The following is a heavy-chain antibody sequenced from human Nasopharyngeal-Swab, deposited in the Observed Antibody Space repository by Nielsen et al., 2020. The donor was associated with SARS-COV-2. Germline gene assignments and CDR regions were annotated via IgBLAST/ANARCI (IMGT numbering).Heavy chain of an antibody. CDR1: GYTFTSYA. Sequence: ASVKVSCKASGYTFTSYAVNWVRQAPGQGLEWRGWINTNTGNPTYAQGFTGRFVFSLDTSVSTAYLQISSLKAEDTAVYYCAREVDSSGYYYWGQGTLVTVSS. J-gene: IGHJ4*02. V-gene: IGHV7-4-1*02. D-gene: IGHD3-22*01. CDR2: INTNTGNP. CDR3: AREVDSSGYYY.